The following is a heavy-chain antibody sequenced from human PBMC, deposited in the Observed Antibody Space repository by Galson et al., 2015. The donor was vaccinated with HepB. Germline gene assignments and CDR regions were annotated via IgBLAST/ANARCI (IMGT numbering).Heavy chain of an antibody. CDR3: ARETYYYDSSGSSFDY. D-gene: IGHD3-22*01. Sequence: SLRLSCAASGFTFSSYSMNWVRQAPGKGLEWVSYISSSSSTIYYADSVKGRFTISRDNAKNSLYLQMNSLRAEDTAVYYCARETYYYDSSGSSFDYWGQGTLVTVSS. CDR2: ISSSSSTI. CDR1: GFTFSSYS. V-gene: IGHV3-48*01. J-gene: IGHJ4*02.